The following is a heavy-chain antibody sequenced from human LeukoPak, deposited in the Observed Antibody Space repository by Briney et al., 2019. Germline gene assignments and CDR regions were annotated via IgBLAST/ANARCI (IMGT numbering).Heavy chain of an antibody. D-gene: IGHD6-13*01. V-gene: IGHV3-48*03. CDR2: ISSSGRTF. J-gene: IGHJ4*02. CDR1: GFTFSSYE. CDR3: ARDSRGSSWFFDY. Sequence: PGGSLRLSCAASGFTFSSYEMYWVRQAPGKGLEWVSYISSSGRTFYYADSVKGRFTISRDNGKNSLYLQMNSLRVEDTAVYYCARDSRGSSWFFDYWGQGALVTVSS.